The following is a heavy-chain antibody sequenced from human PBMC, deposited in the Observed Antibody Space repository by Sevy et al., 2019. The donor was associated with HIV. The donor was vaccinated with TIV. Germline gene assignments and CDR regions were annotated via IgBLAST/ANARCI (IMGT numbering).Heavy chain of an antibody. CDR2: ISAYTADT. CDR3: ARGGDSSGLSYYYFGMDV. CDR1: GYTFTSYA. V-gene: IGHV1-18*01. J-gene: IGHJ6*02. D-gene: IGHD3-22*01. Sequence: ASVKVSCKASGYTFTSYAISWVRQAPGQGLEWMGWISAYTADTSYAQNLQDRVTMTTDTSTNTAYMELRNLRSDDTALYYCARGGDSSGLSYYYFGMDVWGQGNTVTVSS.